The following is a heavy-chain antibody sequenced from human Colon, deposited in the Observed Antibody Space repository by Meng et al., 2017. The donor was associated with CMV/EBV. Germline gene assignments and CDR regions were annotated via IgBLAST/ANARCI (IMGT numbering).Heavy chain of an antibody. Sequence: SETLPLTCSVSGGSISSYYWSWIRQPPGKGLEWIGYIYYSGSTNYSPSLKSRVTISVDTSKNHFSLNLTSVTAADTAVYYCARVDYSGNYDYWGQGTLVTVSS. V-gene: IGHV4-59*01. CDR2: IYYSGST. CDR3: ARVDYSGNYDY. D-gene: IGHD4/OR15-4a*01. CDR1: GGSISSYY. J-gene: IGHJ4*02.